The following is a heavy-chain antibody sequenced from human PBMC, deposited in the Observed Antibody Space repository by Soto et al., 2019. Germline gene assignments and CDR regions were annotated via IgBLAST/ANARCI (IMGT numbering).Heavy chain of an antibody. CDR3: ARDWEVGATIDYFDY. V-gene: IGHV1-2*02. J-gene: IGHJ4*02. CDR2: INPNSGGT. Sequence: ASVKVSCKASGYTFTGYYMHWVRQAPGQGLEWMGWINPNSGGTNYAQKFQGRVTMTRDTSISTAYMELSRLRSDDTAVYYCARDWEVGATIDYFDYWGQGTLVTVSS. CDR1: GYTFTGYY. D-gene: IGHD1-26*01.